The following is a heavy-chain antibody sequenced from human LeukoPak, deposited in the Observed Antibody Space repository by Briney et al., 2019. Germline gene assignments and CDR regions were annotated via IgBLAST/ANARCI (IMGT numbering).Heavy chain of an antibody. CDR2: IYYSGST. CDR3: ARGRWMATLDY. Sequence: SETLSLTCTVSGGSISSYYWSWIRQPPGKGLEWIGYIYYSGSTYYNPSLKSRVTISVDTSKNQFSLKLSSVTAADTAVYYCARGRWMATLDYWGQGTLVTVSS. V-gene: IGHV4-59*08. D-gene: IGHD5-12*01. CDR1: GGSISSYY. J-gene: IGHJ4*02.